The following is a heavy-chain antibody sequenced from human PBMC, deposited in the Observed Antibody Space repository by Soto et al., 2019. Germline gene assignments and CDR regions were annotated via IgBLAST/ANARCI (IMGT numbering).Heavy chain of an antibody. D-gene: IGHD6-13*01. CDR3: AREGGGIAAAGKGGQFDP. Sequence: TLSLTCTVSGGSISSGGYYWSWIRQHPGKGLEWIGYIYYSGSTYYNPSLKSRVTISVDTSKNQFSLKLSSVTAADTAVYYCAREGGGIAAAGKGGQFDPWGQGTLVTVSS. CDR1: GGSISSGGYY. V-gene: IGHV4-31*03. CDR2: IYYSGST. J-gene: IGHJ5*02.